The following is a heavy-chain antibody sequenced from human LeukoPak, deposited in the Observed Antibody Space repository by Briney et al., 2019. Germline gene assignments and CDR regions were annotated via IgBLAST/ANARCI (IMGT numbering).Heavy chain of an antibody. J-gene: IGHJ4*02. D-gene: IGHD6-19*01. CDR1: GGSISSGGYY. V-gene: IGHV4-31*03. CDR2: IYYSGST. CDR3: AREPSSGWQIYFDY. Sequence: PSETLSLTCTVSGGSISSGGYYWSWIRQHPGKGLEWIGYIYYSGSTYYNPSLKSRVTISVDTSKNQFSLKLSSVTAADTAVYYCAREPSSGWQIYFDYWGQGTLVTVSS.